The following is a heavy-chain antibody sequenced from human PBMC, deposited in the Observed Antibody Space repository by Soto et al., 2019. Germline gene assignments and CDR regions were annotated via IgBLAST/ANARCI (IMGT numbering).Heavy chain of an antibody. CDR2: IYYTT. CDR3: ARVAEWRGALDY. V-gene: IGHV4-59*01. D-gene: IGHD3-3*01. CDR1: GGSISGYY. Sequence: QVQLQESGPGLVNPSETLSLTCTVSGGSISGYYWSWIRQPPGKGLEWIGYIYYTTNYNPSLKSRVTIPVDTSKNQFSLKVSSVTAADTAVYYCARVAEWRGALDYWGQGTLVTVSS. J-gene: IGHJ4*02.